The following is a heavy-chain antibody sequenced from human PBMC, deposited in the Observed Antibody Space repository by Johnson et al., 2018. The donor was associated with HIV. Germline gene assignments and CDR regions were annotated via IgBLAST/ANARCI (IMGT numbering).Heavy chain of an antibody. J-gene: IGHJ3*02. CDR3: ARGGARSSGYYSAFDI. CDR1: GFTFSSYG. V-gene: IGHV3-23*04. Sequence: VQLVESGGGVVLPGWSLRLSCEASGFTFSSYGMHWVRQASGKGLECVSAISGSGGSTYYADSVKGRFTISRDNSKNTLYLQMNSLRAEDTAVYYCARGGARSSGYYSAFDIWGQGTMVTVSS. CDR2: ISGSGGST. D-gene: IGHD3-22*01.